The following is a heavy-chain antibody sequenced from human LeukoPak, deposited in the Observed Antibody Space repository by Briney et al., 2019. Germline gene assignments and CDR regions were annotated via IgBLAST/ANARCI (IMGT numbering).Heavy chain of an antibody. J-gene: IGHJ6*02. CDR1: GFTLSSYG. Sequence: GGSLRLSCAASGFTLSSYGMHWVRQAPGKGLEWVAFLRFDATNKFYADSVKDRFTIYRDNSKNTFYLQISSLRVEDTAVYYCAKSTACRSASCNPRYFDCGMDVWGQGTTVTVSS. D-gene: IGHD2-2*01. CDR2: LRFDATNK. V-gene: IGHV3-30*02. CDR3: AKSTACRSASCNPRYFDCGMDV.